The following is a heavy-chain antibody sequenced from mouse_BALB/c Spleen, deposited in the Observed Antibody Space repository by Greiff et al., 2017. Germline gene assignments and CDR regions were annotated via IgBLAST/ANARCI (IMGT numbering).Heavy chain of an antibody. CDR3: VREDYDYYFDY. V-gene: IGHV10S3*01. D-gene: IGHD2-4*01. Sequence: EVQLVETGGGLVQPKGSLKLSCAASGFTFNTNAMNWVRQAPGKGLDWVARIRSKSNNYATYYADSVKDRFTISRDDSQSMLYLQMNNLKTEDTAMYYCVREDYDYYFDYWGQGTTLTVSS. CDR1: GFTFNTNA. J-gene: IGHJ2*01. CDR2: IRSKSNNYAT.